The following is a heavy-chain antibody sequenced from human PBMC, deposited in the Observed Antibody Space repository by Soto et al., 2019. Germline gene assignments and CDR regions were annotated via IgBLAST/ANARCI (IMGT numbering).Heavy chain of an antibody. CDR1: GFTFSDYY. Sequence: GGSLILSCAASGFTFSDYYMSWIRQAPGKGLEWVSYISSSGISTHYADSVKGRFTVSRDNSKNTLYLQMNSLRAEDTAVYNCAKEPVGPDWYFDLWGRGTLVTVSS. V-gene: IGHV3-11*01. J-gene: IGHJ2*01. CDR3: AKEPVGPDWYFDL. CDR2: ISSSGIST.